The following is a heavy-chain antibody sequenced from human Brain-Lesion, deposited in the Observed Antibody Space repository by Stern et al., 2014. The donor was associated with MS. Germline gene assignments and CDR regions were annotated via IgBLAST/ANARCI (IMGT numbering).Heavy chain of an antibody. CDR3: ARGGQLLNYYFDY. J-gene: IGHJ4*02. CDR2: IYPGDSDT. V-gene: IGHV5-51*01. Sequence: EVQLVESGAEVKKPGESLKISCKASGNIFTNYWIGWVRQMPGQGLEWVGIIYPGDSDTKYSPSFQGQVTISADKSISTAYLQWSSLKASDTAMYYCARGGQLLNYYFDYWGQGTLVTVSS. CDR1: GNIFTNYW. D-gene: IGHD2-2*01.